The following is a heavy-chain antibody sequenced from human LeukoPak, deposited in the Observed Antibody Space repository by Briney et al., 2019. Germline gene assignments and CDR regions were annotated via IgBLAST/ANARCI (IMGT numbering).Heavy chain of an antibody. CDR2: IRSKAYGGTT. V-gene: IGHV3-49*04. CDR1: GFTFGDYA. CDR3: TRASSGYSYGYDSSGLYFDY. D-gene: IGHD3-22*01. J-gene: IGHJ4*02. Sequence: GGSLRLSCTASGFTFGDYAMSWVRQAPGKGLEWVGFIRSKAYGGTTEYAASVKGRFTISRDDSKSIAYLQMNSLKTEDTAVYYCTRASSGYSYGYDSSGLYFDYWGQGTLVTVSS.